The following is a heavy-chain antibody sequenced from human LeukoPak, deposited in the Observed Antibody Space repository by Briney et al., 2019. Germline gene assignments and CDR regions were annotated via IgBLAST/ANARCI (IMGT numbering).Heavy chain of an antibody. CDR3: APDTIFGAY. V-gene: IGHV3-7*01. Sequence: PGGSLRLSCAVSGFTISSYWMTWVRQAPGKGLEWVANIKQDESEKYYVESVKGRFTISRDNAKNSLYLQMNSLRAEDTAVYYCAPDTIFGAYWGQGILVTVSS. CDR1: GFTISSYW. D-gene: IGHD3-3*01. J-gene: IGHJ4*02. CDR2: IKQDESEK.